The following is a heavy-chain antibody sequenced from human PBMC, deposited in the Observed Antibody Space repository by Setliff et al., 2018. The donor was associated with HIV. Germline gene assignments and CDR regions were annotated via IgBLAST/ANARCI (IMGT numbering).Heavy chain of an antibody. CDR3: ARMSNYYYYYMDV. Sequence: GESLKISCKGSGYSFTTYWIGWVRQMPGKGLEWIGIIYPADSKTTYSPSFQGHITISADKSISTAYLRWSSLKASDSAIYYCARMSNYYYYYMDVWGKGTTVTVSS. CDR2: IYPADSKT. V-gene: IGHV5-51*01. CDR1: GYSFTTYW. J-gene: IGHJ6*03.